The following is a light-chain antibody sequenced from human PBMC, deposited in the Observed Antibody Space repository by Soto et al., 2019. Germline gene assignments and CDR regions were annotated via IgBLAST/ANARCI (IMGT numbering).Light chain of an antibody. CDR3: SSYAGSNNYV. CDR2: EVN. CDR1: SSDVGRSNY. V-gene: IGLV2-8*01. J-gene: IGLJ1*01. Sequence: QSALTQPPSASGSPGQSVTISCTGTSSDVGRSNYVSWYQQHPGKAPKLIIYEVNKRPSGVPDHFFGSKSGNTASLTVSGLQAEDEADYYCSSYAGSNNYVFGTGTKLTVL.